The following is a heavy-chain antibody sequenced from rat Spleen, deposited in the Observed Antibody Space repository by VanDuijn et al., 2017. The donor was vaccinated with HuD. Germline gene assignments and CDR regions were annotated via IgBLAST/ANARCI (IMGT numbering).Heavy chain of an antibody. D-gene: IGHD1-6*01. CDR3: ARKGILRPGGDYFDY. CDR2: ISTGGGST. Sequence: EVQLVESGGGLVQPGRSLKLSCAASGFTFSSFPMAWVRQAPTKGLEWVATISTGGGSTYYRDSVRGRFTISRDDAKNTQYLQMDSLRSEDTASYFCARKGILRPGGDYFDYWGQGVMVTVSS. J-gene: IGHJ2*01. V-gene: IGHV5-46*01. CDR1: GFTFSSFP.